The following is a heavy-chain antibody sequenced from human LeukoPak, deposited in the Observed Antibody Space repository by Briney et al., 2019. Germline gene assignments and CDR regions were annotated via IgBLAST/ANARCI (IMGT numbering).Heavy chain of an antibody. Sequence: SETLSLTCTVSGGSISSSSYYWGWIRQPPGKGLEWIGSIYYSGSTYYNPSLKSRVTISVDTSKNQFSLKLSSVTAADTAVYYCARTIVGATGDAFDIWGQGTMVTVSS. V-gene: IGHV4-39*01. J-gene: IGHJ3*02. CDR1: GGSISSSSYY. CDR2: IYYSGST. D-gene: IGHD1-26*01. CDR3: ARTIVGATGDAFDI.